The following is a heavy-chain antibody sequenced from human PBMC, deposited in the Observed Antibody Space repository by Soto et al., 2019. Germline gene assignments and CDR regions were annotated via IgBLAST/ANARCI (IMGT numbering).Heavy chain of an antibody. V-gene: IGHV4-59*01. CDR1: GGSISSYY. CDR2: IYYSGST. J-gene: IGHJ6*03. D-gene: IGHD6-13*01. CDR3: ARARPYSSSWYASRYMDV. Sequence: PSETLSLTCTVSGGSISSYYWSWIRQPPGKGLEWIGYIYYSGSTNYNPSLKSRVTISVDTSKNQFSLKLSSVTAADTAVYYFARARPYSSSWYASRYMDVWGKGTTVTVSS.